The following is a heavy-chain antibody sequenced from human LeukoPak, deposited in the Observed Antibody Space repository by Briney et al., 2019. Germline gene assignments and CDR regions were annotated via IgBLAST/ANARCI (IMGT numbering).Heavy chain of an antibody. CDR3: ARGLPNYYGMDV. CDR2: IKGDGSGT. Sequence: GGSLRLSCVASAFTFNNYWMHWVRQAPGKGLVWVSRIKGDGSGTNYADSVRGRFTISRDNAKNTVYLQMNSLRTEDTAVYYCARGLPNYYGMDVWGQGTMVTVSS. V-gene: IGHV3-74*01. J-gene: IGHJ6*02. CDR1: AFTFNNYW.